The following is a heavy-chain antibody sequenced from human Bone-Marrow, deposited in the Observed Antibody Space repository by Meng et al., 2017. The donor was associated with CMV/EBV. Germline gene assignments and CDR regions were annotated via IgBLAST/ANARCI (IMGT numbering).Heavy chain of an antibody. J-gene: IGHJ4*02. D-gene: IGHD2-15*01. CDR3: AKVIVVVVAASDYFDY. Sequence: SGFTLSNYAMSWVRQAPGKGLEWVSSISGSGGGTDYADSVKGRFTISRDNSKSTVYLQMDSLRGDDTAVYYCAKVIVVVVAASDYFDYWGQGTLVTVSS. CDR2: ISGSGGGT. V-gene: IGHV3-23*01. CDR1: GFTLSNYA.